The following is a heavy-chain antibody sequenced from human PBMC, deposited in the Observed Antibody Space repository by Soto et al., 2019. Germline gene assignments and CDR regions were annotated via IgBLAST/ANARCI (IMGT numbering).Heavy chain of an antibody. Sequence: SETLSLTCTVSGGSISSSSYYWGWIRQPPGKGLEWIGSIYYSGSTYYNPSLKSRVTISVDTSKNQFSLKLSSVTAADTAVYYCARRNFYSTLYYYGMDVWGQGTTVTVSS. CDR3: ARRNFYSTLYYYGMDV. V-gene: IGHV4-39*01. CDR1: GGSISSSSYY. CDR2: IYYSGST. J-gene: IGHJ6*02. D-gene: IGHD4-4*01.